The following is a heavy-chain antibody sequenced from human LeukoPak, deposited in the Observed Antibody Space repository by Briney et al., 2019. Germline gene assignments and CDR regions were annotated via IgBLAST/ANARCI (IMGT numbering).Heavy chain of an antibody. CDR3: ARCSVLGGYYFGY. V-gene: IGHV4-39*01. D-gene: IGHD1-26*01. CDR2: IYYSGST. J-gene: IGHJ4*02. CDR1: GGSISSSSSY. Sequence: SETLSLTCTASGGSISSSSSYWGWIRQSRGKGREWIVNIYYSGSTYYNPSLKSRVTISVDTSKNQFSLKLSSVTAADTAVYYCARCSVLGGYYFGYWGQGTLVTVSS.